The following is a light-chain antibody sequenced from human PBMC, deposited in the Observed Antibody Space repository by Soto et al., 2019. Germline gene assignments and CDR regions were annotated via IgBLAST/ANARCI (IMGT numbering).Light chain of an antibody. J-gene: IGKJ5*01. CDR1: RSLVASDGNAY. Sequence: EIVLTQTPLLSPVTLGQPASISCRSSRSLVASDGNAYLTWLHQRPGQPPRPLIYKVSQRLSGVPDRFGGSGAGTVFKLHISRVEAEDVGTYFCMQATQLRTFGQGTRLEIK. CDR3: MQATQLRT. CDR2: KVS. V-gene: IGKV2-24*01.